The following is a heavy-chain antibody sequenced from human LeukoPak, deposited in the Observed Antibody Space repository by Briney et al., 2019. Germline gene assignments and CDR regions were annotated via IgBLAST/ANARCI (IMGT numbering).Heavy chain of an antibody. CDR3: ARDLFKVRWFDP. V-gene: IGHV1-69*04. CDR1: GYTFTGYY. J-gene: IGHJ5*02. D-gene: IGHD3-3*01. CDR2: IIPILGIA. Sequence: SVKVSCKASGYTFTGYYMHWVRQAPGQGLEWMGRIIPILGIANYAQKFQGRVTITADKSTSTAYMELSSLRSEDTAVYYCARDLFKVRWFDPWGQGTLVTVSS.